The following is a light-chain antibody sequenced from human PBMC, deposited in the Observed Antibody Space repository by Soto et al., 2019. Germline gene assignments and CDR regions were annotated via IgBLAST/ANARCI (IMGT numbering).Light chain of an antibody. J-gene: IGLJ2*01. Sequence: QSALTQPASVSGSPGQSITISCTGTSSDVGGYNYVSWYQQHPGKAPKLMIYEVSNRPSGVSNRFSGSKSGNTASLTISGLQAEDEADYYCGSYTFSSTLVFGGGTKVTVL. CDR3: GSYTFSSTLV. CDR1: SSDVGGYNY. V-gene: IGLV2-14*01. CDR2: EVS.